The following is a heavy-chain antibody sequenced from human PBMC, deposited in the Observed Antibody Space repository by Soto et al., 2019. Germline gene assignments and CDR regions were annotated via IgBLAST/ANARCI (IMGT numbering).Heavy chain of an antibody. D-gene: IGHD2-15*01. J-gene: IGHJ4*02. CDR3: VREKYCSGGSCYSDY. CDR2: ISNSGSTT. Sequence: QVQLVESGGGLAKPGGSLRLSCAASGFTFSHYFMTWIRQAPGKGLEWVSHISNSGSTTYYADSVKGRFTISRDNAKDSLSLQMNSLRAEDTVVYYCVREKYCSGGSCYSDYWGQGTLVTVSS. CDR1: GFTFSHYF. V-gene: IGHV3-11*01.